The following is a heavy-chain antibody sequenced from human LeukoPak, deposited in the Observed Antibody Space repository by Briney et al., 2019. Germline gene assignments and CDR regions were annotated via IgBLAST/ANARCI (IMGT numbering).Heavy chain of an antibody. V-gene: IGHV4-38-2*01. Sequence: SETLSLTCAVSGCSISSGYYWGWIRQPPGKGLEWIGSIYHSGSTYYNPSLKSRVTISVDTSKNQFSLKLSSVTAADTAVYYCARKGDAFDIWGQGTMVTVSS. J-gene: IGHJ3*02. CDR2: IYHSGST. CDR1: GCSISSGYY. CDR3: ARKGDAFDI.